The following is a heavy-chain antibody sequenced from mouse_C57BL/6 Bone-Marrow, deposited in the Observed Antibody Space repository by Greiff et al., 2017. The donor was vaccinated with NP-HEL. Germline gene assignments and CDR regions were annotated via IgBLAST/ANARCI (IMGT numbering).Heavy chain of an antibody. V-gene: IGHV1-54*01. CDR2: INPGSGGT. J-gene: IGHJ2*01. D-gene: IGHD1-1*01. CDR3: ARNPITTVVAPFDY. Sequence: VQLQQSGAELVRPGTSVKVSCKASGYAFTNYLIEWVKQRPGQGLGWIGVINPGSGGTNYNEKFKGKATLTADKSSSTAYMQLSSLTSEDSAVYFCARNPITTVVAPFDYWGQGTTLTVSS. CDR1: GYAFTNYL.